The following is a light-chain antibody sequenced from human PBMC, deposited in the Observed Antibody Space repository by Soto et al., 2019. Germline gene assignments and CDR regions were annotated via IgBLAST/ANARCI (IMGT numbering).Light chain of an antibody. CDR1: QGINTY. Sequence: AIPMTQSPSSFSASVGDRVTLTCRASQGINTYLAWYQQKPGKAPRLLIYATSALESGVPSRFSGSGSGTDYTLTISSLQSEDFASYYCQQYYTHPQTFGQGTKLDVK. CDR3: QQYYTHPQT. CDR2: ATS. V-gene: IGKV1-8*01. J-gene: IGKJ2*01.